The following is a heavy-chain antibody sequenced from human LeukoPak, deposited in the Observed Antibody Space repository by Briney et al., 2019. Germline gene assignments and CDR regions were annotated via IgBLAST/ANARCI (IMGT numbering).Heavy chain of an antibody. V-gene: IGHV3-21*01. D-gene: IGHD2-15*01. CDR2: ISSSSTYI. CDR3: AREVALGYSISVNVFDI. Sequence: PGGSLRLSCAASGFTFSTYTMSWVRQAPGEGLEWVSSISSSSTYISYPDSVKGRFTISRDNAKNSLYLQMNSLKDEDTAVYYCAREVALGYSISVNVFDIWGQGTMVTVSS. CDR1: GFTFSTYT. J-gene: IGHJ3*02.